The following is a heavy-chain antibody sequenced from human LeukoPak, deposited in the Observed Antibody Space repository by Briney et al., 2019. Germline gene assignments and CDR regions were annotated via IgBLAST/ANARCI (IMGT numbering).Heavy chain of an antibody. CDR3: AKVRPPPGSGWYGGDDY. CDR2: IRSSGDDT. Sequence: GGSLRLSCAASGFTFSSSVMSWVRQAPGKGLEWVSSIRSSGDDTSSADSVKGRFTIFRDNSKSTLYLQMNSLRAEDTAIYYCAKVRPPPGSGWYGGDDYWGQGTLVTVSP. J-gene: IGHJ4*02. V-gene: IGHV3-23*01. D-gene: IGHD6-19*01. CDR1: GFTFSSSV.